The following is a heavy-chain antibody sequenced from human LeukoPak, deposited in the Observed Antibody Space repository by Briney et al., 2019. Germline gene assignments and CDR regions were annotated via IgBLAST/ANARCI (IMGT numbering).Heavy chain of an antibody. CDR2: ISAYNGNT. CDR3: ASYGSGSSAARGNGMDV. J-gene: IGHJ6*02. Sequence: ASVKVSCKASGYTFTSYGISWVRQAPGQGLEWMGWISAYNGNTNYAQKLHGRVTMTTDTSTSTAYMELRSLRSDDTAVYYCASYGSGSSAARGNGMDVWGQGTTVTVSS. D-gene: IGHD3-10*01. V-gene: IGHV1-18*01. CDR1: GYTFTSYG.